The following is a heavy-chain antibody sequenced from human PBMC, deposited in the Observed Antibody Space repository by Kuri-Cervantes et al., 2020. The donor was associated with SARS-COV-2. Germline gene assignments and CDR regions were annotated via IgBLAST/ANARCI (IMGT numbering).Heavy chain of an antibody. CDR3: ARDKGFFGGPPERGFDY. CDR2: ISSSGSTI. CDR1: GFTFSDYY. V-gene: IGHV3-11*04. Sequence: GESLKISCAASGFTFSDYYMSWIRQAPGKGLEWVSYISSSGSTIYYADSVKGRFTISRDNAKNSLYLQMNSLRAEDTAVYYCARDKGFFGGPPERGFDYWGQGTLVTVSS. J-gene: IGHJ4*02. D-gene: IGHD3-10*01.